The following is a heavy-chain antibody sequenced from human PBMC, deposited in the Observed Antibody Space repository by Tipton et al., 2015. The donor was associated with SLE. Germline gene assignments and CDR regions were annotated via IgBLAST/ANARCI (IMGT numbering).Heavy chain of an antibody. CDR3: ARLTHTYYYSYGMDV. Sequence: TLSLTCAVSGETISSDNWWSWVRQPPGKGLEWIGEISYRGSTNYNPSLKSRLTISLDRSMNHFSLRLNPVTAADTAVYFCARLTHTYYYSYGMDVWGQGTTVTVSS. CDR2: ISYRGST. CDR1: GETISSDNW. J-gene: IGHJ6*02. D-gene: IGHD2-2*02. V-gene: IGHV4-4*01.